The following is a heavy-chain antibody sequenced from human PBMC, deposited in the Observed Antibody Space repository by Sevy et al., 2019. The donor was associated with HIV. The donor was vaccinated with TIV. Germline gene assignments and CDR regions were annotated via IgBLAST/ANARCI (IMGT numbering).Heavy chain of an antibody. CDR3: VKDFMCAGGWDLDS. V-gene: IGHV3-23*01. D-gene: IGHD1-26*01. J-gene: IGHJ4*02. CDR1: GFTFNNFA. CDR2: LLENGVDT. Sequence: GGSLRLSCAASGFTFNNFAMSWVRQPPGKGLEWVTFLLENGVDTYYADSVRGRFTISRDNSKNTLYLQMNSLRAEDTAIYYCVKDFMCAGGWDLDSWGQGTLVTVSS.